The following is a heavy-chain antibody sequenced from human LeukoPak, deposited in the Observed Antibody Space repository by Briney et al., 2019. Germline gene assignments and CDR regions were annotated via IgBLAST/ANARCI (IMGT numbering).Heavy chain of an antibody. CDR1: GGTFSSYA. Sequence: ASVKVSCKASGGTFSSYAISWVRQAPGQGLEWMGGIIPIFGTANYAQKFQGSVTITADESTSTAYMELSSLRSEDTAVYYCARDSIGSGSYIYFDYWGQGTLVTVSS. CDR2: IIPIFGTA. V-gene: IGHV1-69*13. CDR3: ARDSIGSGSYIYFDY. D-gene: IGHD3-10*01. J-gene: IGHJ4*02.